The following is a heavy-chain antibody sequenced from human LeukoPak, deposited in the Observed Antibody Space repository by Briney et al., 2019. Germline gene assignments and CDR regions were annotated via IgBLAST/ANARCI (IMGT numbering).Heavy chain of an antibody. D-gene: IGHD3-10*01. CDR3: AMGGSSYHPGY. CDR1: GGSISSYY. J-gene: IGHJ4*02. Sequence: PSETLSLTCTVSGGSISSYYWSWIRQPPGKGLEWIGYIYHSGSTNYNPSLKSRVTISVDTSNNQFSLKLSSVTAADTAVYYCAMGGSSYHPGYWGQGTLVTVSS. CDR2: IYHSGST. V-gene: IGHV4-59*08.